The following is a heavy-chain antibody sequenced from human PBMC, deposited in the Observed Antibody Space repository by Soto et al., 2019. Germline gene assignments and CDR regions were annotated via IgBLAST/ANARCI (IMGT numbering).Heavy chain of an antibody. J-gene: IGHJ4*02. D-gene: IGHD3-22*01. CDR1: GASISSVNR. Sequence: SETLSLTCAVSGASISSVNRWTWVRQPPGEGLEWIGEISQSGTTKYNPSLASRVTISVDKSKNQFSLKLSSVTAADTAVYYCARESQDNYYDSSGYLDYWGQGTLVTVSS. V-gene: IGHV4-4*02. CDR2: ISQSGTT. CDR3: ARESQDNYYDSSGYLDY.